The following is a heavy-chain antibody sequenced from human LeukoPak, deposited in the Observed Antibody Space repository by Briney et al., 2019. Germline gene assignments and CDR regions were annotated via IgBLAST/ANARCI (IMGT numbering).Heavy chain of an antibody. J-gene: IGHJ3*01. V-gene: IGHV1-2*02. CDR3: ARRKSAITGAFDF. CDR2: INPNTGDT. D-gene: IGHD1-14*01. CDR1: GYTFTSYD. Sequence: ASVKVSCKASGYTFTSYDINWVRQAPGQGPEWMGWINPNTGDTDSPQKYQGRVTMTRDTSVNTAYMELSRLRPDDTAVYYCARRKSAITGAFDFWGQGTLVTVSS.